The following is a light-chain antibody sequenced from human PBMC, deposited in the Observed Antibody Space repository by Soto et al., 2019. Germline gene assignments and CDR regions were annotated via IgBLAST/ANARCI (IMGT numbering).Light chain of an antibody. CDR1: RSVTTF. Sequence: EIVLTQSPATLSLSPGERATLSCRASRSVTTFLAWYQQKPGQAPRLLLYDASTRATGVPTSFSGSGFGTDFILTITSLEPEDFAVYYCQQRTNWPLTFGGGTKVERK. J-gene: IGKJ4*01. CDR3: QQRTNWPLT. V-gene: IGKV3-11*01. CDR2: DAS.